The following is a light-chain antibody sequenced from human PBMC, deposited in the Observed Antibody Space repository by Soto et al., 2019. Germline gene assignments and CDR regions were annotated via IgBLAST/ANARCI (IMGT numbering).Light chain of an antibody. Sequence: DIVMTQSPDSLAGSLGERATINCKSSQGVLYSSKNKNYLAWYQQKPGQPPKLLIYWASTRESGVPDRFSGSGSGTDFTLTISSLQAEDVAVYYCQQYYSTPYTFGQGTKLEIK. V-gene: IGKV4-1*01. CDR1: QGVLYSSKNKNY. J-gene: IGKJ2*01. CDR3: QQYYSTPYT. CDR2: WAS.